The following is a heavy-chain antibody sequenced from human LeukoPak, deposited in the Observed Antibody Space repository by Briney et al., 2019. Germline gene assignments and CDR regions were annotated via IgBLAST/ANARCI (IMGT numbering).Heavy chain of an antibody. J-gene: IGHJ5*02. V-gene: IGHV3-7*01. CDR1: GFTFSSYW. D-gene: IGHD3-10*01. Sequence: PVGSLRLSCAASGFTFSSYWMSWVRQAPGKGLEWVANIKQDGSEKYYVDSVKGRFTISRDNAKNSLYLQMNSLRAEDTAVYYCARELLWFVESNWFDPWGQGTLVTVSS. CDR2: IKQDGSEK. CDR3: ARELLWFVESNWFDP.